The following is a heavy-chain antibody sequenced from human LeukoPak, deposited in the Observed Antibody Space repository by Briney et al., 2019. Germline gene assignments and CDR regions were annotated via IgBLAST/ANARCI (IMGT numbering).Heavy chain of an antibody. CDR2: IKQDGSQK. CDR3: ARDESGDSYGLY. Sequence: GGSLRLSCAVSGFTFSSYWMNWVPQAPGKGLEWVANIKQDGSQKYYVDSVKGRFTISRDNAKNSLYLQLNSLRAEDTAVYYCARDESGDSYGLYWGQGTLVTVSS. J-gene: IGHJ4*02. V-gene: IGHV3-7*05. CDR1: GFTFSSYW. D-gene: IGHD5-18*01.